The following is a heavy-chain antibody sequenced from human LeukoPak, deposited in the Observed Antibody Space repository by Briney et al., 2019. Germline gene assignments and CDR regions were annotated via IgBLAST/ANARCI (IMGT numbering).Heavy chain of an antibody. J-gene: IGHJ4*02. D-gene: IGHD6-25*01. V-gene: IGHV5-51*01. CDR1: GYSFPSYW. CDR2: IYPGDSDT. CDR3: ARLGQRAYYFDY. Sequence: GKSLKISCKGSGYSFPSYWIGWVRHRPGKGLEWMGIIYPGDSDTRYSPSFQGQVTISADKSISTAYLQWSSLKASDTAMYYCARLGQRAYYFDYWGQGTLVTVSS.